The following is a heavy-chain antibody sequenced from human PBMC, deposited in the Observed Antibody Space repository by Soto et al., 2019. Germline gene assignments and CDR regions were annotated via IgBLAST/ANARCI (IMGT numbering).Heavy chain of an antibody. V-gene: IGHV1-3*01. J-gene: IGHJ4*02. CDR1: GYTFTSYA. Sequence: QVPLVQSGAEVKKPGASVKVSCKASGYTFTSYAMHWVRQAPGQRLEWMGWINAGNGNTKYSQKFQGRVTITRDTSASTAYMELSSLRSEDTAVYYCARVGIAVAGTRLPTDYFDYWGQGTLVTVSS. D-gene: IGHD6-19*01. CDR2: INAGNGNT. CDR3: ARVGIAVAGTRLPTDYFDY.